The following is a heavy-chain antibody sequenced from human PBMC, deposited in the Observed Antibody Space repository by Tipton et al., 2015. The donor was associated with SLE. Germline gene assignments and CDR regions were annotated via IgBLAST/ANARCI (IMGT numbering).Heavy chain of an antibody. D-gene: IGHD2-15*01. CDR3: SRGTPIDY. CDR2: ISSSSSYI. V-gene: IGHV3-48*01. J-gene: IGHJ4*02. Sequence: QLVQSGGGLVQPGGSLRLSCAASGFTVSHNYMNWVRQAPGKGLEWVSSISSSSSYIYYADSVKGRFTISRDIAKNSLFLQMNSLRAEDTAVYYCSRGTPIDYWGQGTLVTVSS. CDR1: GFTVSHNY.